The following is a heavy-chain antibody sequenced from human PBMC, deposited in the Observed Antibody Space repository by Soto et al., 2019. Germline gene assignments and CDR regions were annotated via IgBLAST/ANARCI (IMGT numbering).Heavy chain of an antibody. Sequence: EVQLVESGGGLVKPGGSLRLSCTASGFTFSLFSMDWVRQAPGRGLEWVSSISPSTSYTYYADSVKGRFTTSRDNAKNTVYLQINSMRDEDTDVYYCAFALIPPEGSLDPWGQGTLVTVSS. CDR2: ISPSTSYT. D-gene: IGHD3-16*01. CDR1: GFTFSLFS. CDR3: AFALIPPEGSLDP. V-gene: IGHV3-21*01. J-gene: IGHJ5*02.